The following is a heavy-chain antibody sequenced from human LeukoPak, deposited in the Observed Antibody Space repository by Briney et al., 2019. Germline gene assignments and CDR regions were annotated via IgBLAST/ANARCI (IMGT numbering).Heavy chain of an antibody. J-gene: IGHJ4*02. CDR2: ISWNSGSI. Sequence: PGRSLRLSCAASGFTSADYAMHWVRQAPGKGLEWVSGISWNSGSIGYADSVKGRFTISRDNAKNSLYLQLISLRAEDTALYYCAKDARRDGYNSFLQKMADFDDWGQGTLVTVSS. CDR3: AKDARRDGYNSFLQKMADFDD. V-gene: IGHV3-9*02. D-gene: IGHD5-24*01. CDR1: GFTSADYA.